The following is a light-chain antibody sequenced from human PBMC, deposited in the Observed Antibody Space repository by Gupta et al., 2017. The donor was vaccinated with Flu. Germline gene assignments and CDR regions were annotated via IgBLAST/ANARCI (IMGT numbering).Light chain of an antibody. CDR3: ATWDGSLNGPV. Sequence: QSVLTQPPSASGTPGQRVTISCSGSSSNSGSNVVNWYQQLPGTAPKLLIDGDDQRPAEVPDRFSGSKSGTAASLAVSSLQSEDEADYYCATWDGSLNGPVFGGGTKVTVL. CDR1: SSNSGSNV. J-gene: IGLJ3*02. CDR2: GDD. V-gene: IGLV1-44*01.